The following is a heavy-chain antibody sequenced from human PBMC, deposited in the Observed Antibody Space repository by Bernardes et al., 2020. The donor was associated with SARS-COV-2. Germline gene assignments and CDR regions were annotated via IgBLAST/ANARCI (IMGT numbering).Heavy chain of an antibody. CDR3: AAETYTVTTGYYYGMDV. D-gene: IGHD4-4*01. CDR1: GFTFTSSA. J-gene: IGHJ6*02. CDR2: IVVGSGNT. Sequence: SVKVSCKASGFTFTSSAVQWVRQARGQRLEWIGWIVVGSGNTNYAQKFQERVTITRDMSTSTAYMELSSLRSEDTAVYYCAAETYTVTTGYYYGMDVWGQGTTVTVSS. V-gene: IGHV1-58*01.